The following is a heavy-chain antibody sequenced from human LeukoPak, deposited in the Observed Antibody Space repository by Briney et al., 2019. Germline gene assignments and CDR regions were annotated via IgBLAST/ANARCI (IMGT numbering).Heavy chain of an antibody. J-gene: IGHJ4*02. D-gene: IGHD4-23*01. CDR3: ARHGEAGNSVSPLDY. CDR2: IYPGDSDT. V-gene: IGHV5-51*01. Sequence: PGESLKISCKGSGYSFTSYWIGWVRQMPGKGLEWMGIIYPGDSDTRYSPSFQGQVTISADKSISTAYLQWSSLKASDTAMYYCARHGEAGNSVSPLDYWGQGTLVTVSS. CDR1: GYSFTSYW.